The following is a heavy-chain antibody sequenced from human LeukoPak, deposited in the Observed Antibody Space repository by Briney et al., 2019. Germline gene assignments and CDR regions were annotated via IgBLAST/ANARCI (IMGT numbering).Heavy chain of an antibody. V-gene: IGHV3-7*01. Sequence: GGSLRLSCVASGFTFSGYWMSWVRQAPGKGLEWVANMNEDESIKHYVDSVKGRFTISRDNAKNSVFLQMNSLRDEDTALYYCATSDDSSGSDWGQGILVTVSS. CDR3: ATSDDSSGSD. J-gene: IGHJ4*02. D-gene: IGHD3-22*01. CDR2: MNEDESIK. CDR1: GFTFSGYW.